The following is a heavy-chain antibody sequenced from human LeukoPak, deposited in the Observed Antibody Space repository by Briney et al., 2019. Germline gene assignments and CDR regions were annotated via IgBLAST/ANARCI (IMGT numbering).Heavy chain of an antibody. D-gene: IGHD1-26*01. CDR2: INPNSGGT. CDR3: ARGATYGANFDY. V-gene: IGHV1-2*02. Sequence: ASVKVSCKASGYTFTSYDINWVRQAPGQGLEWMGWINPNSGGTNYAQKFQGRVTMTRDTSISTAYMELSRLRSDDTAVYYCARGATYGANFDYWGQGTLVTVSS. J-gene: IGHJ4*02. CDR1: GYTFTSYD.